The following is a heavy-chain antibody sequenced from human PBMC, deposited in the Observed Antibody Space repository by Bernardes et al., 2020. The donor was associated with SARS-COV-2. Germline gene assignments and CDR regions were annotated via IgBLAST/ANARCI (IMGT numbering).Heavy chain of an antibody. CDR1: GFTFSSYW. D-gene: IGHD3-22*01. J-gene: IGHJ4*02. Sequence: GGSLRLSCAASGFTFSSYWMSWVRQAPGKGLEWVANIKQDGSEKYYVDSVKGRFTISRDNAKNSLYLQMNSLRAEDTAVYYCARMITMIAMRYFDYWGQGTLVTVSS. CDR3: ARMITMIAMRYFDY. CDR2: IKQDGSEK. V-gene: IGHV3-7*01.